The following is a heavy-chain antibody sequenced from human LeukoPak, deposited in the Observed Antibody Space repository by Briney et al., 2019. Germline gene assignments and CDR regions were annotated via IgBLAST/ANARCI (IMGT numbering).Heavy chain of an antibody. CDR2: IYYSGSP. V-gene: IGHV4-39*07. D-gene: IGHD2/OR15-2a*01. J-gene: IGHJ6*03. Sequence: SETLSLTCTVSGGSISSSSYYWGWIRQPPGKGLEWIGSIYYSGSPYYNPSLKSRVTISIDTSKNQFSLKVISVTAADTAVYYCAREAISNNYYMDVWGKGTTVTVSS. CDR3: AREAISNNYYMDV. CDR1: GGSISSSSYY.